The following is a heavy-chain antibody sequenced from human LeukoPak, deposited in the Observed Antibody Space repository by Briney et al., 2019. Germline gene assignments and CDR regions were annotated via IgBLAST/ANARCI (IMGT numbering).Heavy chain of an antibody. CDR3: ARFPDSSGYYFDY. CDR2: ISVYNGYT. J-gene: IGHJ4*02. D-gene: IGHD3-22*01. V-gene: IGHV1-18*04. Sequence: GASVKVSCKASGYTFTGYYMHWVRQAPGQGLEWMGWISVYNGYTNINYAQRLQGRVTLTTDTSTSTAYMELRSLRSDDTAVYYCARFPDSSGYYFDYWGQGTLVTVSS. CDR1: GYTFTGYY.